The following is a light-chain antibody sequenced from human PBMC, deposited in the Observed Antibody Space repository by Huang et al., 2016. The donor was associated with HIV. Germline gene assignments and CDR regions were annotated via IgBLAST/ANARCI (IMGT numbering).Light chain of an antibody. CDR2: VAS. V-gene: IGKV1-NL1*01. J-gene: IGKJ1*01. Sequence: DIQMTQSPSSLSASVGDRVTITCRASQGISNYLAWYQQKPGKAPKLLLYVASRLESVVPSRFSGSGSGTDYTLTINSLQPEDFATYYCQQYYSTPTFGQGTKVEIK. CDR3: QQYYSTPT. CDR1: QGISNY.